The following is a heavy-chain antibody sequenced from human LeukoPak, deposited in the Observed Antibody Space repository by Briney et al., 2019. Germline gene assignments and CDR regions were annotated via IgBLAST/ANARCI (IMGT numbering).Heavy chain of an antibody. V-gene: IGHV3-30*18. J-gene: IGHJ4*02. D-gene: IGHD5-24*01. Sequence: GGSLRLSCAASGFTFSSYGMHWVRQAPGKGLEWVAVISYDGSNKYYADSVKGRFTISRDNSKNTLYLQMNSLRAEDTAVYYCAKGDGYNSYFDYWGQGTLVTVSS. CDR1: GFTFSSYG. CDR3: AKGDGYNSYFDY. CDR2: ISYDGSNK.